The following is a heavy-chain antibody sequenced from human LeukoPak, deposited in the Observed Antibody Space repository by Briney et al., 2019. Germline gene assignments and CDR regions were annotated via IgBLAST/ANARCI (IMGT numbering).Heavy chain of an antibody. CDR1: GFTFEDYA. D-gene: IGHD2-21*02. J-gene: IGHJ3*02. V-gene: IGHV3-9*01. CDR2: ISWYSDSI. CDR3: GKGFVVVTAIRKDAFDI. Sequence: GRSLRLSCAASGFTFEDYAMHWVPHAPGKGVEWVSGISWYSDSIRYADSVKGRFTISRDNAKNSLYLQMNSLRAEDTALYYCGKGFVVVTAIRKDAFDIWGQGTMLTVSS.